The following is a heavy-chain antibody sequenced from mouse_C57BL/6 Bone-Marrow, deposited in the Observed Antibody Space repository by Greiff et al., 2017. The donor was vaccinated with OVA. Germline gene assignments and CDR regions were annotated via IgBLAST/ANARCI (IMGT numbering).Heavy chain of an antibody. CDR1: GYTFTSYW. V-gene: IGHV1-69*01. CDR2: IDPSDSYT. J-gene: IGHJ3*01. CDR3: AREDGYDGETWFAY. D-gene: IGHD2-2*01. Sequence: QVQLQQPGAELVMPGASVKLSCKASGYTFTSYWMHWVKQRPGQGLEWIGKIDPSDSYTNYNQKFKGKSTLTVDKSSSTAYMQLSSLTSEDSAVSYCAREDGYDGETWFAYWGQGTLVTVSA.